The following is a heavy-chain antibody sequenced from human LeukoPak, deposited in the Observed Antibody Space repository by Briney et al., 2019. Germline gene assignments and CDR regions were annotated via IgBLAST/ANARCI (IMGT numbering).Heavy chain of an antibody. CDR2: IKTITDDETT. CDR3: TTPAFLGKSPYGLDV. D-gene: IGHD3-3*01. J-gene: IGHJ6*02. V-gene: IGHV3-15*01. CDR1: GFTLSNAW. Sequence: GGTLTLSCVASGFTLSNAWMSWVRQAPGEGLEWVGRIKTITDDETTDYAAPVTGRFTISRDDSKNMLFLQMNALKTEDTAVYYCTTPAFLGKSPYGLDVWGQGTTVTVSS.